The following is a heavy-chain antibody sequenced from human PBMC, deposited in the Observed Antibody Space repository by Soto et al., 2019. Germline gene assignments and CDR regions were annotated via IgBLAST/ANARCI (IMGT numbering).Heavy chain of an antibody. D-gene: IGHD3-16*02. J-gene: IGHJ6*03. CDR2: IYHSGST. Sequence: QVQLQESGPGLVKPSGTLSLTCAVSSGSISSSNWWSWVRQPPGKGLGWIGEIYHSGSTNYNPSLKSRVTIPVDKSKNQFSLKLGSVTAADTAVYYCAATRGDYIWGSYRYCYYYMDVWGKGTTVTVSS. CDR3: AATRGDYIWGSYRYCYYYMDV. CDR1: SGSISSSNW. V-gene: IGHV4-4*02.